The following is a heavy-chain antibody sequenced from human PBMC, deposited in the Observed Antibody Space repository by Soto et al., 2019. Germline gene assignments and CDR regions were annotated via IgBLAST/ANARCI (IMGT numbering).Heavy chain of an antibody. CDR1: GDSVSSNSAA. V-gene: IGHV6-1*01. CDR2: TYYRSKWYN. D-gene: IGHD6-13*01. CDR3: ARIHSSWYSRQFDP. J-gene: IGHJ5*02. Sequence: PSQTLSLTCAISGDSVSSNSAAWNWIRQSPSRGLEWLGRTYYRSKWYNDYAVSVKSRITINPDTSKNQFSLQLNSVTPEDTAVYFCARIHSSWYSRQFDPWGQGTLVTVSS.